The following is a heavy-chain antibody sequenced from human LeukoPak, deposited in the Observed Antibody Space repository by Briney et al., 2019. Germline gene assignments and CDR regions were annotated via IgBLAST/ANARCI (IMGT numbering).Heavy chain of an antibody. V-gene: IGHV1-2*02. CDR3: ARARVGYCSGGSCYSGAGGWFDP. CDR2: INPNSGGT. CDR1: GYTFTGYY. D-gene: IGHD2-15*01. Sequence: ASVKVSCKASGYTFTGYYMHWARQAPGQGLEWMGWINPNSGGTNYAQKFQGRVTMTRDTSISTAYMELSRLRSDDTAVYYCARARVGYCSGGSCYSGAGGWFDPWGQGTLVTVSS. J-gene: IGHJ5*02.